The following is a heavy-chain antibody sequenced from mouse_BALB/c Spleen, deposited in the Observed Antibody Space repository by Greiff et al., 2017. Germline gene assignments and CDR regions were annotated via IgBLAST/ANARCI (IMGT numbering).Heavy chain of an antibody. CDR3: ARKLGRGYFDY. V-gene: IGHV1-9*01. Sequence: VQLQQSGAELMKPGASVKISCKATGYTFSSYWIEWVKQRPGHGLEWIGEILPGSGSTNYNEKFKGKATFTADTSSNTAYMQLSSLTSEDSAVYYCARKLGRGYFDYWGQGTTLTVSS. J-gene: IGHJ2*01. CDR2: ILPGSGST. D-gene: IGHD4-1*01. CDR1: GYTFSSYW.